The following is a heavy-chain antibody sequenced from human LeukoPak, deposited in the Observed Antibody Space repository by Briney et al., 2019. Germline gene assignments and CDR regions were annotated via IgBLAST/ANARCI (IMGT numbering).Heavy chain of an antibody. D-gene: IGHD3-22*01. CDR3: VYYDSSGYYYGRLRY. J-gene: IGHJ4*02. V-gene: IGHV3-7*03. CDR1: GFTFSNHW. CDR2: IKPDGSDK. Sequence: GGSLRLSCVASGFTFSNHWMSWVRQAPGKGLKWVASIKPDGSDKYYVDSVKGRFTISRDNARNSLLLQLNSLRAEDTAVYFCVYYDSSGYYYGRLRYWGQGTPVSVSS.